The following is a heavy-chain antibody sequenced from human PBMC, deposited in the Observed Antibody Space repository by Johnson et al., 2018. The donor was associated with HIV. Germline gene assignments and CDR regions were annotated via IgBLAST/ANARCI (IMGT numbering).Heavy chain of an antibody. D-gene: IGHD1-26*01. CDR3: ATKGSKWELIVEGFAV. CDR1: GFIVSSKY. Sequence: VQLVESGGGLVQPGGSLRLSCAASGFIVSSKYMTWIRQAPGKGLEWVSVLYADGRTYYADSVKGRFTVSSDYSENTLYLQMNSLTAEDTAVYYCATKGSKWELIVEGFAVWGQGTMVTVSS. J-gene: IGHJ3*01. V-gene: IGHV3-66*02. CDR2: LYADGRT.